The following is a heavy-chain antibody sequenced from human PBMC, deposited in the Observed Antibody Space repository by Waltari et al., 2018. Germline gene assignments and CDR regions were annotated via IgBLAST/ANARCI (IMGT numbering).Heavy chain of an antibody. V-gene: IGHV3-23*03. CDR2: IYSGGST. Sequence: EVQLLESGGGLVQPGGSLRLSCAASGFTFSSYAMSWVRQAPGKGLEWVSVIYSGGSTYYADSVKGRFTISRDNSKNTLYLQMNSLRAEDTAVYYCAKDLVGATRGLSYYFDYWGQGTLVTVSS. D-gene: IGHD1-26*01. CDR3: AKDLVGATRGLSYYFDY. CDR1: GFTFSSYA. J-gene: IGHJ4*02.